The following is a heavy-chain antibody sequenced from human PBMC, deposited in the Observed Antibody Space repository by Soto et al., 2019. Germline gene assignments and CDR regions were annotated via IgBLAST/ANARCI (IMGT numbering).Heavy chain of an antibody. D-gene: IGHD6-6*01. J-gene: IGHJ4*02. Sequence: GALRLSCAASGFTFSSYAMSWVRQAPGKGLEWVSALSGAGLNTYYADSVKGRFTISRDNSKNTVYLQMNSLRADDTAIYYCARPNTMTARRGDFDCWGQGTLVTVSS. CDR2: LSGAGLNT. V-gene: IGHV3-23*01. CDR1: GFTFSSYA. CDR3: ARPNTMTARRGDFDC.